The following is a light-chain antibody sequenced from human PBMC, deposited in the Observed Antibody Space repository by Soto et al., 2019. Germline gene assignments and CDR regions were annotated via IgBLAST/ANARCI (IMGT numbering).Light chain of an antibody. CDR3: QQYNTWPPYT. CDR1: QSISNN. V-gene: IGKV3-15*01. CDR2: GVS. Sequence: IVMTQSPATLSVSPGESATLSCRASQSISNNLAWYQHKPGQAPRLLIYGVSTRATGIPARFSGSGSGTEFTLTISSLQSEEFAVYYCQQYNTWPPYTFGQGTKLEIK. J-gene: IGKJ2*01.